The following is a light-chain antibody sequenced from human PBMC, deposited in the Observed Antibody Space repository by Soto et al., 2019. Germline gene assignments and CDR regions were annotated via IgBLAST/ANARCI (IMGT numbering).Light chain of an antibody. CDR3: CSYTRSSTMV. CDR1: SSDVGGYKY. CDR2: EVS. V-gene: IGLV2-14*01. J-gene: IGLJ2*01. Sequence: QSALTQPASVSGSPGQSITISCTGTSSDVGGYKYVSWYQQHPGKAPKLMIYEVSNRPSGVSNRFSGSKSGNTASLTISGLQADDDADYYCCSYTRSSTMVFGGGTKLTVL.